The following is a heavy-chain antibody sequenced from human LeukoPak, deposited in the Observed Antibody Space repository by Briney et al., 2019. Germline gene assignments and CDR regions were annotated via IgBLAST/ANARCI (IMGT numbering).Heavy chain of an antibody. D-gene: IGHD5-18*01. CDR3: ARISSYGADFDY. V-gene: IGHV4-59*08. CDR2: IYYSGST. CDR1: GGSISSYY. J-gene: IGHJ4*02. Sequence: PSETLSLTCTVSGGSISSYYWSWIRQPPGKGLEWIGYIYYSGSTNYNPSLKSRVTISVDTSKNQSSLKLSSVTAADTAVYYCARISSYGADFDYWGQGTLVTVSS.